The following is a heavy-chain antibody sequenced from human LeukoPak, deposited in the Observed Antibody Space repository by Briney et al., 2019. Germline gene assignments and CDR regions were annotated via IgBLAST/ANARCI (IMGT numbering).Heavy chain of an antibody. CDR2: INAGNGNT. Sequence: ASVKVSCKASGYTFTSYAMHWVRQAPGQRLEWMGWINAGNGNTKYSQKFQGRVTITRDTSASTAYMELSSLRSEDTAVYYCARESGTQHPRFDPWGQGTLVTVSS. V-gene: IGHV1-3*01. CDR1: GYTFTSYA. D-gene: IGHD1-1*01. J-gene: IGHJ5*02. CDR3: ARESGTQHPRFDP.